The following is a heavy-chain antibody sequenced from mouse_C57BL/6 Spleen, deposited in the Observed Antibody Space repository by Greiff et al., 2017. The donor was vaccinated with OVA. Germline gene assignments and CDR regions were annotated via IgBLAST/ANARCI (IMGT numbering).Heavy chain of an antibody. Sequence: VQLQQSGPELVKPGASVKISCKASGYAFSSSWMNWVKQRPGKGLEWIGRIYPGDGDTNYNGKFKGKATLTADKSSSTAYMQLSSLTSEDSAVYFCARYVITTVEGCAYWGQGTLVTVSA. V-gene: IGHV1-82*01. D-gene: IGHD1-1*01. CDR1: GYAFSSSW. J-gene: IGHJ3*01. CDR2: IYPGDGDT. CDR3: ARYVITTVEGCAY.